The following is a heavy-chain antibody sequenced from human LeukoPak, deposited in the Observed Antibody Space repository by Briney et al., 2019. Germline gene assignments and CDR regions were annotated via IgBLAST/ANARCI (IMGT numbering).Heavy chain of an antibody. V-gene: IGHV4-34*01. D-gene: IGHD1-26*01. J-gene: IGHJ4*02. CDR2: IYYSGST. Sequence: PSETLSLTCAVYGGSFSGYYWSWIRQPPGKGLEWIGSIYYSGSTYYNPSLKSRVTISVDTSKNQFSLKLSSVTAADTAVYYCARDLRKFRYRGFDYWGQGTLVTVSS. CDR3: ARDLRKFRYRGFDY. CDR1: GGSFSGYY.